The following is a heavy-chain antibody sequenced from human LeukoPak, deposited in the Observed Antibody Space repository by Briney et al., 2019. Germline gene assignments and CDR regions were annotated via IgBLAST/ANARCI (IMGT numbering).Heavy chain of an antibody. J-gene: IGHJ4*02. V-gene: IGHV3-48*04. CDR3: ARHVVAVGFDY. D-gene: IGHD3-22*01. CDR1: GFTFSSYS. Sequence: GGSLRLSCAASGFTFSSYSMTWVRQAPGKGLEWVSYISSTSSTVYYADSVKGRFTISRDNAKNSLYLQMNSLRAEDTAVYYCARHVVAVGFDYWGQGTLVTVSS. CDR2: ISSTSSTV.